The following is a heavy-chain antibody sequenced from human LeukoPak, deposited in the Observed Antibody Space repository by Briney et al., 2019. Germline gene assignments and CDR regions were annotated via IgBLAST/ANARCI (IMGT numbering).Heavy chain of an antibody. CDR1: AFSLNAYN. CDR3: ARYFDTSGYPYYVDY. CDR2: ISRRSDDI. D-gene: IGHD3-22*01. Sequence: GGSLRLSCAASAFSLNAYNMNWVRQAPGKGLEWVSFISRRSDDINYADFVKGRFTISRDNAKNSLYLQMTSLRAEDTAVYYCARYFDTSGYPYYVDYWGRGALVTVSS. J-gene: IGHJ4*02. V-gene: IGHV3-21*05.